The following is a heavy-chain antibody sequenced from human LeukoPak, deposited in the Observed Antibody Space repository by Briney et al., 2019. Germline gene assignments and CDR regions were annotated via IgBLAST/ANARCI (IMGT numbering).Heavy chain of an antibody. CDR2: IYYSGST. V-gene: IGHV4-59*12. J-gene: IGHJ6*03. CDR3: AREVRVVASYYYYMDV. Sequence: PSETLSLTCTVSGGSISNYYWTWIRQPPGKGLEWIGYIYYSGSTNSNPSLKSRVTMSVDTSKNQFSLKLNSVTAADTAVYYCAREVRVVASYYYYMDVWGKGTTVTVSS. CDR1: GGSISNYY. D-gene: IGHD6-6*01.